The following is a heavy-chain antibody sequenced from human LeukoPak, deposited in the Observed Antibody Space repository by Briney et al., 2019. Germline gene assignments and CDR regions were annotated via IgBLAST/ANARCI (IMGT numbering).Heavy chain of an antibody. CDR2: ISSSSSAI. CDR3: ARDPYKAPDAFDI. V-gene: IGHV3-48*01. D-gene: IGHD1-1*01. CDR1: GFTFSSYT. Sequence: GGSLRLSCTASGFTFSSYTMNWVRQAPGKGLEWVSYISSSSSAIYYADSVKGRFTISRDNAKNSLYLQMNSLRAEDTAVYYCARDPYKAPDAFDIWGQGTMVTVSS. J-gene: IGHJ3*02.